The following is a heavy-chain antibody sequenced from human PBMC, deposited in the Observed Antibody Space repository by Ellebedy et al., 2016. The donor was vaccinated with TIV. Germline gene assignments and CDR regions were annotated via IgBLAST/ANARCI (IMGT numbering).Heavy chain of an antibody. Sequence: AASVKVSCKASGYTFTTFAIHWVRQAPGQSPAYMGWTYVADANTKYSQKFQGRVTLIRDTSANTVYMSLNNLRAEDTAVYYSARDSGRRPSWDNDYWGQGTLVTVSS. D-gene: IGHD3-10*01. CDR2: TYVADANT. CDR1: GYTFTTFA. V-gene: IGHV1-3*01. J-gene: IGHJ4*02. CDR3: ARDSGRRPSWDNDY.